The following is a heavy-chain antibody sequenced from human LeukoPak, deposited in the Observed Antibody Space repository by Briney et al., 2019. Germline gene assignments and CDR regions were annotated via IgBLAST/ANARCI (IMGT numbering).Heavy chain of an antibody. CDR1: GYSISSGYY. CDR3: ARHHYDILTGRYYYYYMDV. CDR2: FGQSGST. V-gene: IGHV4-38-2*02. Sequence: PSETLSLTCTVSGYSISSGYYWGCIRQPPGKGLEWIGSFGQSGSTYYNPSLKSRVTISVDTSKNQFSLKLSSVTAADTAVYYCARHHYDILTGRYYYYYMDVWGKGTTVTISS. J-gene: IGHJ6*03. D-gene: IGHD3-9*01.